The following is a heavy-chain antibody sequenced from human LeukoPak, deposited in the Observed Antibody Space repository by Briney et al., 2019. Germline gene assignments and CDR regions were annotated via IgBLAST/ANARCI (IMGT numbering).Heavy chain of an antibody. J-gene: IGHJ1*01. Sequence: GGSLRLSCAASGFTFSSYSMNWVRQAPGKGLEWVSSISSSSSYIYYADSVKGRFTISRDNAKNSLYLQMTSLRAEDTAVYYCARSGKYCGGDCYPAEYFQHWGQGTLVTVSS. D-gene: IGHD2-21*02. V-gene: IGHV3-21*01. CDR2: ISSSSSYI. CDR3: ARSGKYCGGDCYPAEYFQH. CDR1: GFTFSSYS.